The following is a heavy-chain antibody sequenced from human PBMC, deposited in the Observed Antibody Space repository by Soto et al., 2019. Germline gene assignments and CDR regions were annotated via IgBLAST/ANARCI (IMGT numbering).Heavy chain of an antibody. V-gene: IGHV3-23*01. Sequence: GSLRLSCAASGFTFSSYAMSWVRQAPGKGLEWVSAISGSGGSTYYADSVKGRFTISRDNSKNTLYLQMNSLRAEDTAVYYCAKGSIAVAGTLLIFDYWGQGTLVTVSS. CDR2: ISGSGGST. CDR1: GFTFSSYA. J-gene: IGHJ4*02. D-gene: IGHD6-19*01. CDR3: AKGSIAVAGTLLIFDY.